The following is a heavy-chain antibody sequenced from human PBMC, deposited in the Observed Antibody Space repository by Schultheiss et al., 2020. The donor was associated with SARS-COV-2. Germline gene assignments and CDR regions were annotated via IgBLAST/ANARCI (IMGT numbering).Heavy chain of an antibody. Sequence: GGSLRLSCAASGFTFSNAWMSWVRQAPGKGLEWVSAISGSGGSTYYADSVKGRFTISRDNAKNSLYLQMNSLRAEDTAVYYCARSYDFWSGYQYYFDYWGQGTLVTVSS. D-gene: IGHD3-3*01. V-gene: IGHV3-23*01. CDR3: ARSYDFWSGYQYYFDY. CDR1: GFTFSNAW. CDR2: ISGSGGST. J-gene: IGHJ4*02.